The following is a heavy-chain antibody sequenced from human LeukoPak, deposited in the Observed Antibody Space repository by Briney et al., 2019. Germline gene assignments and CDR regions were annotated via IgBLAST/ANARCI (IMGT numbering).Heavy chain of an antibody. CDR2: ISGNGGST. Sequence: PGGSLRLSCAASGFTFSNYAMHWVRQVPGKGPEYVSVISGNGGSTYYANSVKGRFTISRDNSKNTLYLQMGSLTVEDMAAYYCAREVRQWLVDYWGQGTLVTVSS. D-gene: IGHD6-19*01. J-gene: IGHJ4*02. CDR3: AREVRQWLVDY. CDR1: GFTFSNYA. V-gene: IGHV3-64*01.